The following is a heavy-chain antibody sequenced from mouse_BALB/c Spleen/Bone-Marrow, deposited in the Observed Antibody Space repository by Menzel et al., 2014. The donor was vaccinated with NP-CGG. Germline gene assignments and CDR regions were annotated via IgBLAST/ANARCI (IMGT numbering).Heavy chain of an antibody. CDR3: ARDGGLRGYAMDY. D-gene: IGHD2-4*01. Sequence: VMLVESGPGLVKPSQTVSLTCTVTGISITTGNYRWSWIRQFPGNKLEWIGYIYYSGTITYNPSLTSRTTITRDTSKNQFFLEMNSLTAEDTATYYCARDGGLRGYAMDYWGQGTSVTVSS. V-gene: IGHV3-5*02. J-gene: IGHJ4*01. CDR2: IYYSGTI. CDR1: GISITTGNYR.